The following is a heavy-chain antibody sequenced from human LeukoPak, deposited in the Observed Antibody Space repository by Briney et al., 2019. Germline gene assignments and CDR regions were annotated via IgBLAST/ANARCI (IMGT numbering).Heavy chain of an antibody. D-gene: IGHD3-10*01. Sequence: GGSLRLSCAASGFTFSSYAMNWVRQAPGKGLEWVSSISSSSSYIYYADSVKGRFTISRDNAKNSLYLQMNSLRAEDTAVYYCARAWIPITMATPAPFDYWGQGTLVTVSS. CDR2: ISSSSSYI. J-gene: IGHJ4*02. CDR1: GFTFSSYA. V-gene: IGHV3-21*01. CDR3: ARAWIPITMATPAPFDY.